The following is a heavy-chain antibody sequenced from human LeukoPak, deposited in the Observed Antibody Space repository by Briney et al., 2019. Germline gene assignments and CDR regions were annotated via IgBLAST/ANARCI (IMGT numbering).Heavy chain of an antibody. V-gene: IGHV3-9*01. CDR3: TKERFVHGDYWPFDY. D-gene: IGHD4-17*01. CDR1: GLTFDEYG. J-gene: IGHJ4*02. Sequence: GRSLRLSCVGSGLTFDEYGMHWVRQVPGKGLEWVSGISWNSANIGYADSVKGRFTISRDNPTNSLYLQMNSLRAEDTALYYCTKERFVHGDYWPFDYWGQGTLVTVSS. CDR2: ISWNSANI.